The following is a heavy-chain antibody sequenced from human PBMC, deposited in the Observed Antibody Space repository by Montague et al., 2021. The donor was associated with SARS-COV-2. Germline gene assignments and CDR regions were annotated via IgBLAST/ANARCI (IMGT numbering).Heavy chain of an antibody. CDR2: IFYNGST. V-gene: IGHV4-59*03. Sequence: SQTLSLTCTVSFGSITTYYWSWIRQPPGKGLEWIGFIFYNGSTKSNPSLKRRVSISLDTPKNQFSLTLSSVTAADTAVYYCAGPDAWAYCGDECYTGWFDSWGQGALVTISS. J-gene: IGHJ5*01. CDR3: AGPDAWAYCGDECYTGWFDS. D-gene: IGHD2-21*01. CDR1: FGSITTYY.